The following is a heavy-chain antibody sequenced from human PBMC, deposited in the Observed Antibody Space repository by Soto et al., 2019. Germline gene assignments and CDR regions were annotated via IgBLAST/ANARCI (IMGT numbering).Heavy chain of an antibody. CDR2: INPNSGGT. CDR1: GYTFTGYY. J-gene: IGHJ5*02. D-gene: IGHD6-19*01. Sequence: QVQLVQSGAEVKKPGASVKVSCKASGYTFTGYYMHWVRQAPGQGLEWMGWINPNSGGTNYAQKFQGWVTMTRDTSISTADMELSRLRSDDTAVYYCARTAPYSSGWWAENWFDPWGQGTLVTVSS. V-gene: IGHV1-2*04. CDR3: ARTAPYSSGWWAENWFDP.